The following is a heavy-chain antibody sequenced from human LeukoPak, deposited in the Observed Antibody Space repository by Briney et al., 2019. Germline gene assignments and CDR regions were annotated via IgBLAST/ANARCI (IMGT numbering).Heavy chain of an antibody. CDR2: IISSGSTI. J-gene: IGHJ5*02. Sequence: GGSLRLSCAASGFTFSSYEMNWVRQAPGKGLEWVSYIISSGSTIYYADSVKGRFTISRDNAKNSLYLQMNSLRAEDTAVYYCARILVGATSSAWGQGTLVTVSS. CDR3: ARILVGATSSA. D-gene: IGHD1-26*01. CDR1: GFTFSSYE. V-gene: IGHV3-48*03.